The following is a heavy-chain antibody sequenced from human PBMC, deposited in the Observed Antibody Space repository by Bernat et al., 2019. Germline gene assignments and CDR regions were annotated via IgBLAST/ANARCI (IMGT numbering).Heavy chain of an antibody. CDR2: INQDGSEK. V-gene: IGHV3-7*03. D-gene: IGHD1-1*01. J-gene: IGHJ4*02. Sequence: EVQLVESGGGLVQPGGSLRLSCAASGFTFSVSWMSWVRQAPGKGLEWVANINQDGSEKYYVDSVRGRFTISRDNAKNSLYLQMNSLRADDTAVYYCARSPRTVDVDYWGQGTLVTVSS. CDR1: GFTFSVSW. CDR3: ARSPRTVDVDY.